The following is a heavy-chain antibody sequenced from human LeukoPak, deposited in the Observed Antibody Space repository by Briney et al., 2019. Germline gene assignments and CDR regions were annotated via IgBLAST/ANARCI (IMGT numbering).Heavy chain of an antibody. Sequence: RPSETLSLTCTISDGSISSYYWNWIRQSPGKGLEWIGHIHYSGSTHYNPSLQSRVSISIDTSEKHFSLNLRSVTAVDTAVYYCARWSHFDTSGYFVVDYWGQGTLVTVSS. CDR1: DGSISSYY. V-gene: IGHV4-59*01. CDR2: IHYSGST. D-gene: IGHD3-22*01. CDR3: ARWSHFDTSGYFVVDY. J-gene: IGHJ4*02.